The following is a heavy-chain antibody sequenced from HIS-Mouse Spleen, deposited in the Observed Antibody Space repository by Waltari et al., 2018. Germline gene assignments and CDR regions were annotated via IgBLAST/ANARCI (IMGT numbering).Heavy chain of an antibody. D-gene: IGHD6-13*01. CDR3: AREIPYSSSWYDWYFDL. CDR1: GCSISSSRYY. V-gene: IGHV4-39*07. CDR2: IYYSGST. Sequence: QLQLQESGPGLVKPSETLSLTCTVPGCSISSSRYYWGWIRQPPGKGLEWIGSIYYSGSTYYNPSLKSRVTISVDTSKNQFSLKLSSVTAADTAVYYCAREIPYSSSWYDWYFDLWGRGTLVTVSS. J-gene: IGHJ2*01.